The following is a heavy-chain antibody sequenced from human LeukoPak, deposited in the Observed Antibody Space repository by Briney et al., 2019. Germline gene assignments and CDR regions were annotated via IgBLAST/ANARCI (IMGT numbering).Heavy chain of an antibody. V-gene: IGHV3-30*14. CDR1: GFTFSSYA. J-gene: IGHJ4*02. CDR2: ISYDGSNK. Sequence: GGSLRLSCAASGFTFSSYAMHWVRQAPGKGLEWVAVISYDGSNKYYADSVKGRFTISRDNSKNTLYLQMNSLRAEDTAVYYCAREGSRHRFDYWGQGTLVTVSS. D-gene: IGHD2-15*01. CDR3: AREGSRHRFDY.